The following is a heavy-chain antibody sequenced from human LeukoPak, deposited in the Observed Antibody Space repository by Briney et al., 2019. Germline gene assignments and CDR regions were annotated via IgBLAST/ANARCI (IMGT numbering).Heavy chain of an antibody. CDR3: ARVIGTYSSGWTGGNYFDY. Sequence: SETLSLTCTVSGGSISSSSYYWGWIRQPPGKGLEWIGSIYYSGSTYYNPSLKSRVTISVDTSKNQFSLKLSSVTAADTAVYYCARVIGTYSSGWTGGNYFDYWGQGTLVTVSS. J-gene: IGHJ4*02. CDR1: GGSISSSSYY. V-gene: IGHV4-39*07. CDR2: IYYSGST. D-gene: IGHD6-19*01.